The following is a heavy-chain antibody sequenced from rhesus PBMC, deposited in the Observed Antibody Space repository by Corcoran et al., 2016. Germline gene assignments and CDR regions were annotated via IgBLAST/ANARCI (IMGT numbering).Heavy chain of an antibody. Sequence: QVQLQESGPGLVKPSETLSLTCAVSGGSVSSSNWSWIRPAPGKGLEWIGYIYGRGSSTNNNPSLKSRVTLSVDTSKNQLSLKLSSGTAADTAVYYCASDPNYGLNVWGPGVLVTVSS. CDR2: IYGRGSST. V-gene: IGHV4-169*02. CDR3: ASDPNYGLNV. CDR1: GGSVSSSN. J-gene: IGHJ5-1*01. D-gene: IGHD1-26*01.